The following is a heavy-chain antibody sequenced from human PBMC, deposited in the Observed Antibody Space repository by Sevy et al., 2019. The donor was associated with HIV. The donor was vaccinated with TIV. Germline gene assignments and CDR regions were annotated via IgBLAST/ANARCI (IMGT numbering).Heavy chain of an antibody. V-gene: IGHV3-7*01. J-gene: IGHJ4*02. Sequence: GGSLRLSCRGSGFTFSSFWMQWVRQAPGKGLEWVANIRQDGNEIYYADSVKGRFTISRDNSKDTLFLQMNSLTPEDTAVYYGARGGGYCGGDCYSIDYWGQGALVTVSS. CDR3: ARGGGYCGGDCYSIDY. D-gene: IGHD2-21*02. CDR2: IRQDGNEI. CDR1: GFTFSSFW.